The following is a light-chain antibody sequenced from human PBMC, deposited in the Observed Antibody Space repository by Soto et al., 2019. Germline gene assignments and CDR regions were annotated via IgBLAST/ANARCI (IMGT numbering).Light chain of an antibody. CDR3: QQYNTYYT. CDR1: QSIRTL. V-gene: IGKV1-5*01. Sequence: DIQMTQSPSTLSASVGDRVTITCRASQSIRTLLSWYQQKPGKAPKLLISDASNLEGGVPSRLSGSGSGTEFTLTISRLQPEDFATYYGQQYNTYYTFGQGTKLEIK. CDR2: DAS. J-gene: IGKJ2*01.